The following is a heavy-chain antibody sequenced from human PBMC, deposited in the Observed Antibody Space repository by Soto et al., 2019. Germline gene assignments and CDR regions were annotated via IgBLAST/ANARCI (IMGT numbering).Heavy chain of an antibody. CDR2: HYSGGST. V-gene: IGHV3-53*01. Sequence: SLRLSCAISGFSVSSNYLSWVRQAPGKGLEWVSVHYSGGSTYYADSVQGRFTISRDKSNDTLYLQMRRVRAEDTAVYFCARHRHPRGTVGATSPLDPWGQGTQVTVSS. J-gene: IGHJ5*02. CDR1: GFSVSSNY. CDR3: ARHRHPRGTVGATSPLDP. D-gene: IGHD1-26*01.